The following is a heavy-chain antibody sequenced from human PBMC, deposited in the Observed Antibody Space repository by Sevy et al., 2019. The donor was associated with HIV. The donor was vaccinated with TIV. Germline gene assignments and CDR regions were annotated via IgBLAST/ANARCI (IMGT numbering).Heavy chain of an antibody. CDR2: INHSGST. D-gene: IGHD3-3*01. CDR1: GGSFSGYY. CDR3: ARGGGFWSGYPQMGRGDYYYYGMDV. J-gene: IGHJ6*02. V-gene: IGHV4-34*01. Sequence: SETLSLTCAVYGGSFSGYYWSWIRQPPGKGLEWIGEINHSGSTNYNPSLKSRVTISVDTSKNQFSLKLSSVTAADTAVYYCARGGGFWSGYPQMGRGDYYYYGMDVWGQRTTVTVSS.